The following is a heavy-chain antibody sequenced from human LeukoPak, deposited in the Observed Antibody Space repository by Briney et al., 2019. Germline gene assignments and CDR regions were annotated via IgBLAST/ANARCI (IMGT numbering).Heavy chain of an antibody. J-gene: IGHJ4*02. CDR2: ISPYNGNT. D-gene: IGHD1-26*01. CDR1: GYTFINYG. V-gene: IGHV1-18*01. CDR3: AREESIGSYQFLHDY. Sequence: ASVKVSCKASGYTFINYGITWVRQAPGQGLEWMGWISPYNGNTKYLQKLQGRVTMTTDTSTSTAYMEVRSLRSDGTAVYYCAREESIGSYQFLHDYWGQGTLVTVSS.